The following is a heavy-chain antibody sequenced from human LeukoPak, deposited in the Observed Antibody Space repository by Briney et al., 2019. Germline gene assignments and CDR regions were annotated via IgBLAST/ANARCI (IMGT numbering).Heavy chain of an antibody. V-gene: IGHV3-11*04. D-gene: IGHD5-18*01. CDR1: GFTFSDYY. Sequence: TAGGSLRLSCAASGFTFSDYYMSWIRQAPGKGLEWVSYISSSGSTIYYADSVKGRFTISRDNAKNSLYLQMNSLRAEDTAVYYCAREVPRIVDTAMVTAYWGQGTLVTVSS. J-gene: IGHJ4*02. CDR3: AREVPRIVDTAMVTAY. CDR2: ISSSGSTI.